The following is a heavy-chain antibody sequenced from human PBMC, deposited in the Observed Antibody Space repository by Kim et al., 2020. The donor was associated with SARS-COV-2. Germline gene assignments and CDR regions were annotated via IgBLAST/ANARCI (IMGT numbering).Heavy chain of an antibody. J-gene: IGHJ4*02. CDR2: IKEDGSER. CDR3: VRGADFFIYF. CDR1: GFTFSSHW. Sequence: GGSLRLSCAASGFTFSSHWMNWVRQTPERGLEWVAIIKEDGSERYYVDSVKGRFTISRDNAENSLYLQMNTLRVEDTAIYYCVRGADFFIYFWGQGTLVT. V-gene: IGHV3-7*03. D-gene: IGHD3-10*01.